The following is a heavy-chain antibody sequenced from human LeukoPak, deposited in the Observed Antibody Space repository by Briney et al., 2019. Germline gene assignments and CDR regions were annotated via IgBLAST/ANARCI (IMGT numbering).Heavy chain of an antibody. CDR1: GFTFSSYD. V-gene: IGHV3-13*01. Sequence: GGSLRLSCAASGFTFSSYDMHWVRQATGKGLEWVSAIGTAGDTYYPGSVKGRFTISRENAKNSLYPQMNSLRAEDTAVYYCARSSSGWLSKYYYYGMDVWGQGTTVTVSS. J-gene: IGHJ6*02. CDR2: IGTAGDT. D-gene: IGHD6-19*01. CDR3: ARSSSGWLSKYYYYGMDV.